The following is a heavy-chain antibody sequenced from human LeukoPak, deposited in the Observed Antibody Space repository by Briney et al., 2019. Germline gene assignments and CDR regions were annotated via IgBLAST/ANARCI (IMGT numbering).Heavy chain of an antibody. J-gene: IGHJ6*03. D-gene: IGHD2-15*01. V-gene: IGHV4-59*01. Sequence: PSETLSLTCTVSGGSISNYYWSWLRQPPGKGLEWIGYIHYSGSTSYNPSLKSRVTISVDTSKNQFSLKLRFVTPADTAVFYCARTTEGYCSGGNCYYYYYYMDVWGKGTTVTVSS. CDR3: ARTTEGYCSGGNCYYYYYYMDV. CDR2: IHYSGST. CDR1: GGSISNYY.